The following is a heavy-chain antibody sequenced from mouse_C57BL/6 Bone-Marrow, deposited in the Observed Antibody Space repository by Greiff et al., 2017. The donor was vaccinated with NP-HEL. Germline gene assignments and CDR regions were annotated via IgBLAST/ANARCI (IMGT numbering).Heavy chain of an antibody. J-gene: IGHJ2*01. CDR2: INPSSGYT. CDR3: ARPIYYDNYFDY. Sequence: QVQLKESGAELAKPGASVKLSCKASGYTFTSYWMHWVKQRPGKGLEWIGYINPSSGYTKYKQKFKDKATLTADKSSSTAYMQLSSLTYEDSAVYYSARPIYYDNYFDYWGQGTTLTVSS. D-gene: IGHD2-4*01. CDR1: GYTFTSYW. V-gene: IGHV1-7*01.